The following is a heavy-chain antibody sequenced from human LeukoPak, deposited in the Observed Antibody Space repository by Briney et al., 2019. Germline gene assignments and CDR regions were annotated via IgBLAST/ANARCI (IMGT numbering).Heavy chain of an antibody. CDR2: IIPIFGTA. J-gene: IGHJ6*02. V-gene: IGHV1-69*13. D-gene: IGHD3-9*01. CDR1: GGTFSIYA. Sequence: SVKVSCKASGGTFSIYAISWVRQAPGQGLEWMGGIIPIFGTANYAQKFQGSVTITADESTSTAYMELSSLRSEDTAVYYCARKKYYDILTGRYYYYYYGMDVWGQGTTVTVSS. CDR3: ARKKYYDILTGRYYYYYYGMDV.